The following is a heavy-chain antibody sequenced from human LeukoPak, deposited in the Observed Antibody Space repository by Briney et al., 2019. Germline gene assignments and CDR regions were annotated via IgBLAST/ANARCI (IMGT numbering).Heavy chain of an antibody. D-gene: IGHD2-15*01. Sequence: SETLSLTCTASGASISSYYWSWIRQPAGKGLEWIGRIYTSGSTNYNPSLKSRVTRSVDTSKNQFSLRLRPVSAADTAVYYCARVLSSSGYCSGGSCYYFDYWGQGTLVTVSS. CDR3: ARVLSSSGYCSGGSCYYFDY. V-gene: IGHV4-4*07. J-gene: IGHJ4*02. CDR2: IYTSGST. CDR1: GASISSYY.